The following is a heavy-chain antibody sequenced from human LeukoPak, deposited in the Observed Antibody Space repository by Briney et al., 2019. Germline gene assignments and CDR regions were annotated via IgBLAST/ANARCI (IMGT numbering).Heavy chain of an antibody. CDR1: GFTVSSNY. Sequence: GGSLRLSCAASGFTVSSNYMSWVRQAPGKGLEWVSDIYSGGTPYYADSVKGRFPISTDSSKNTLYLQMNSLRAEDTAVYYCARAYSFGYDSSGYYYAYWGQGTLVTVSS. CDR2: IYSGGTP. V-gene: IGHV3-53*01. D-gene: IGHD3-22*01. J-gene: IGHJ4*02. CDR3: ARAYSFGYDSSGYYYAY.